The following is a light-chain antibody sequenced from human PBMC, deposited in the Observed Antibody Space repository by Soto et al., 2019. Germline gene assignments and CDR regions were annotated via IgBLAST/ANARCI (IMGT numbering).Light chain of an antibody. Sequence: EIVMTQSPATLSVSPGERATLSCRASQSVSSNLAWYQQKPGQTPRLLIYGASTRATGIPARFSGSGSGTQLTLTISSLQAEDFDVYYCQQYNNWPLPFGGGTKVELK. J-gene: IGKJ4*01. CDR2: GAS. CDR1: QSVSSN. V-gene: IGKV3-15*01. CDR3: QQYNNWPLP.